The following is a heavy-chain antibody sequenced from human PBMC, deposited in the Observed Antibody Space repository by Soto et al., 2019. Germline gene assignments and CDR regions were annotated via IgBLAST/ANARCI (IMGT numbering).Heavy chain of an antibody. V-gene: IGHV4-30-2*06. CDR1: DGYLSSGGLS. Sequence: SQIRSHTCTVWDGYLSSGGLSRSWTKKSPGKGLELIGYIYYSGSTYYNPSLKSRVTISVDRSKNEFSLRLSSVTAADTAVYYCARATFIRKGYYDATDYYYFDYWGQGTLVTVSS. CDR3: ARATFIRKGYYDATDYYYFDY. CDR2: IYYSGST. J-gene: IGHJ4*02. D-gene: IGHD3-22*01.